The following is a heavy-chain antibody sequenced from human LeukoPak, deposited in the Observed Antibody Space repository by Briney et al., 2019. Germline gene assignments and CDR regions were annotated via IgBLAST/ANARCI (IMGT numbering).Heavy chain of an antibody. CDR1: GFTFSSYA. J-gene: IGHJ6*02. Sequence: GGSLRLSCAASGFTFSSYAMHWVRQAPGKGLEWVAVISYDGSNKYYADSVKGRFTISRDNSKNTLYLQMNSLRAEDTAVYYCARDHYDYVWGSYGLGYYYGMDVWGQGTTVTVSS. CDR3: ARDHYDYVWGSYGLGYYYGMDV. V-gene: IGHV3-30-3*01. CDR2: ISYDGSNK. D-gene: IGHD3-16*01.